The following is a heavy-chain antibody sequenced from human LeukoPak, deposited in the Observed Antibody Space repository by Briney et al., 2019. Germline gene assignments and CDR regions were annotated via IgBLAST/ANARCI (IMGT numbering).Heavy chain of an antibody. V-gene: IGHV4-59*08. CDR3: ARQSYSSRWAQYYFDS. D-gene: IGHD6-13*01. CDR2: IYYSGST. J-gene: IGHJ4*02. Sequence: SETLSLTCTVSGGSISSYYWSWIRQPPGKGLEGIGYIYYSGSTNYHPSLKSRVTISVDTTKNQFSLTLSSVTAADTAVYYCARQSYSSRWAQYYFDSWGQGTLVTVSS. CDR1: GGSISSYY.